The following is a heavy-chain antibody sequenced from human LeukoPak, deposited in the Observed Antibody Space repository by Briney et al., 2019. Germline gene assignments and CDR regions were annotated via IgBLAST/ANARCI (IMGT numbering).Heavy chain of an antibody. V-gene: IGHV3-33*06. CDR2: IWYDGSNK. Sequence: AGRSLRLSCAASGFTFSSYGMHWVRQAPGKGLEWVAVIWYDGSNKYYADSVKGRFTISRDNSKNTLYLQMNSLRAEDTAVYYCAKGEGLQGYYYYYMDVWGKGTTVTVSS. J-gene: IGHJ6*03. CDR3: AKGEGLQGYYYYYMDV. D-gene: IGHD3-3*01. CDR1: GFTFSSYG.